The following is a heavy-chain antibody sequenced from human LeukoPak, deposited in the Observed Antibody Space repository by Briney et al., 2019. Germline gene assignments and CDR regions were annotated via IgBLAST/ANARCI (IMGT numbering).Heavy chain of an antibody. CDR3: ARDPPRGTAPGY. D-gene: IGHD5-18*01. V-gene: IGHV1-69*05. Sequence: SVKVSCKASGGTFSSYAISWVRQAPGQGLEWMGGIIPIFGTANYAQKFQGRVTITTDESTSTAYMELSSLRSEDMAVYYCARDPPRGTAPGYWGQGTLVTVSS. CDR2: IIPIFGTA. J-gene: IGHJ4*02. CDR1: GGTFSSYA.